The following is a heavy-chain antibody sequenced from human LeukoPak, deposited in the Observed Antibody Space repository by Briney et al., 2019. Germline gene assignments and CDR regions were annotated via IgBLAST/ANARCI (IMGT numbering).Heavy chain of an antibody. D-gene: IGHD3-3*01. V-gene: IGHV3-11*01. CDR1: GFTFSDYY. J-gene: IGHJ4*02. Sequence: GGSLRLSCAASGFTFSDYYMSWIRQAPGKGLEWVSYISSSGSTIYYADSVKGRFTISRDNAKNSLYLQMNSLRAEHTAAYYCARVSGGDAMYYDFWSGYPPYIDYWGQGTLVTVSS. CDR3: ARVSGGDAMYYDFWSGYPPYIDY. CDR2: ISSSGSTI.